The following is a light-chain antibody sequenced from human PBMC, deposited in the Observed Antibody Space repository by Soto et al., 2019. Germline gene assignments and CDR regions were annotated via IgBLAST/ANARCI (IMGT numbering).Light chain of an antibody. CDR1: SSDVGGYNH. CDR3: SSYTRSSTQV. V-gene: IGLV2-14*01. CDR2: DVS. J-gene: IGLJ1*01. Sequence: QSALTQPASVSGSPGQSITISCTGTSSDVGGYNHVSWYQQHPGKAPKLMIYDVSNRPSGVSNRFSGSKSGNTASLTISGLQAEHEADYYCSSYTRSSTQVFGTGTKVTVL.